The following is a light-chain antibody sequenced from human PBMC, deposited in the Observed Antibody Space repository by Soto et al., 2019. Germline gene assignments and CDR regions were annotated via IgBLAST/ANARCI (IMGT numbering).Light chain of an antibody. CDR3: QHRYSWPPA. J-gene: IGKJ5*01. Sequence: EIVLTQSPATLSLSPGERATLSCRASQSVSNYLGWYQQRPGQAPRLLIYDASERATGIPARFSGSGSVTDFTLTINSLEPEAFAVYYCQHRYSWPPAFGQGTRLEIK. CDR2: DAS. CDR1: QSVSNY. V-gene: IGKV3-11*01.